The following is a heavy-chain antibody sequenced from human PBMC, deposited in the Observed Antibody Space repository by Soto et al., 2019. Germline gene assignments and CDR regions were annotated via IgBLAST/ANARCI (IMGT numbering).Heavy chain of an antibody. CDR3: ARTTHYYDSSGYGLGNFDY. CDR2: IDSDGSST. J-gene: IGHJ4*02. V-gene: IGHV3-74*01. D-gene: IGHD3-22*01. Sequence: LRLSCAASGFTFSSYWMHWVRQAPEKGLVWVSRIDSDGSSTTYADSVKGRFTISRDNAKNTLYLQMNSLRAEDTAVYYCARTTHYYDSSGYGLGNFDYWGQGTLVTVSS. CDR1: GFTFSSYW.